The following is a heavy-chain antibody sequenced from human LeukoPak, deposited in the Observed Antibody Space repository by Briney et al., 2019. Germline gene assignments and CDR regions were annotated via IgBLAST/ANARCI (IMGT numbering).Heavy chain of an antibody. CDR2: ISASGGIT. CDR1: GFTFSNYA. V-gene: IGHV3-23*01. CDR3: AKDVSTWWFDP. Sequence: PGGSLRLSCAASGFTFSNYAMSWVRQAPGKGLELVSGISASGGITDYADSVKGRFTISRDNSNNTPYLQMNSLRADDTAVYYCAKDVSTWWFDPWGQGTLVTVSS. J-gene: IGHJ5*02. D-gene: IGHD6-13*01.